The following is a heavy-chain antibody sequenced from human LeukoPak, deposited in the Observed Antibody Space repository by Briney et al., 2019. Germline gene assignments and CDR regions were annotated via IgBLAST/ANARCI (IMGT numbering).Heavy chain of an antibody. J-gene: IGHJ5*02. D-gene: IGHD2-15*01. CDR2: INHSGGT. CDR3: ARVAGYCSGGSCRTRFDP. V-gene: IGHV4-34*01. Sequence: SETLSLTCAVYGGSFSGYYWSWIRQPPGKGLEWIGEINHSGGTNYNPSLKSRVTISVDTSKSQFSLKLSSVTAADTAVYYCARVAGYCSGGSCRTRFDPWGQGTLVTVSS. CDR1: GGSFSGYY.